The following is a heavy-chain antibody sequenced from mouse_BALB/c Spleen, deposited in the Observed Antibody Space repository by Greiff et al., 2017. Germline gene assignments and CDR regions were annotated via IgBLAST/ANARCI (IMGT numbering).Heavy chain of an antibody. D-gene: IGHD1-1*01. CDR1: GYTFTDYA. V-gene: IGHV1S137*01. CDR2: ISTYYGDA. Sequence: VQLKESGAELVRPGVSVKISCKGSGYTFTDYAMHWVKQSHAKSLEWIGVISTYYGDASYNQKFKGKATMTVDKSSSTAYMELARLTSEDSAIYYCATTVVARYFDVWGAGTTVTVAS. J-gene: IGHJ1*01. CDR3: ATTVVARYFDV.